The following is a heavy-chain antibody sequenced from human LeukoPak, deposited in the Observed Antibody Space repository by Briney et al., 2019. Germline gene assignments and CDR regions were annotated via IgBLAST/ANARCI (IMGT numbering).Heavy chain of an antibody. CDR2: INHSGST. Sequence: GSLRLSCAASGFTFSGHEMNWVRQTPGKGLEWLGEINHSGSTNYNPSLKSRVTISVDTSKNQFSLKLSSVTAADTAVYYCARGSSSYYYYYYMDVWGKGTTVTVSS. V-gene: IGHV4-34*01. J-gene: IGHJ6*03. D-gene: IGHD6-6*01. CDR1: GFTFSGHE. CDR3: ARGSSSYYYYYYMDV.